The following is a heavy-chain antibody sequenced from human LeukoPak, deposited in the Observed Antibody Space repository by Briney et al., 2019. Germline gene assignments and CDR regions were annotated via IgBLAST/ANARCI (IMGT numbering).Heavy chain of an antibody. CDR2: ISGSGGST. D-gene: IGHD2-2*01. V-gene: IGHV3-23*01. CDR1: GFTFSSYG. J-gene: IGHJ4*02. CDR3: ARGEFRVSIVVVPAAFGY. Sequence: GGSLRLSCAASGFTFSSYGMSWVRQAPGKGLEWVSAISGSGGSTYYADSVKGRFTISRDNSKNTLYLQMNSLRAEDTAVYYCARGEFRVSIVVVPAAFGYWGQGTLVTVSS.